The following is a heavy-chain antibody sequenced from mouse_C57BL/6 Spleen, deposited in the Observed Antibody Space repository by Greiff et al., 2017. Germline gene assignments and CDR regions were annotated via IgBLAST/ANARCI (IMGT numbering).Heavy chain of an antibody. CDR2: IHPNSGST. CDR3: ARPHYYGSTYY. CDR1: GYTFTSYW. Sequence: QVQLQQPGAELVKPGASVKLSCKASGYTFTSYWMHWVKQRPGQGLEWIGMIHPNSGSTNYNEKFKSKATLTVDKSSSTAYMQLSSLTSEDSAVYYCARPHYYGSTYYWGQGTTLTVSS. J-gene: IGHJ2*01. V-gene: IGHV1-64*01. D-gene: IGHD1-1*01.